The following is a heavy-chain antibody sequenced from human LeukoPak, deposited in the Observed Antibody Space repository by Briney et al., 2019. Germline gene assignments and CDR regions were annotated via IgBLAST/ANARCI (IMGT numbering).Heavy chain of an antibody. Sequence: SETLSLTCTVYGGSISSSSYYWGWIRQPPGKGLEWIGSIYYSGSTYYNPSLKSRVTISVDTSKNQFSLKLSSVTAADTAVYYCARCIAAAANDAFDIWGQGTMVTVS. CDR2: IYYSGST. D-gene: IGHD6-13*01. CDR3: ARCIAAAANDAFDI. CDR1: GGSISSSSYY. V-gene: IGHV4-39*07. J-gene: IGHJ3*02.